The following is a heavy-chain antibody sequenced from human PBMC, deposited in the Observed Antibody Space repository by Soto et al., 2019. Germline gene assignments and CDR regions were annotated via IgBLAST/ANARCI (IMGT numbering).Heavy chain of an antibody. CDR1: GGSFSSYA. CDR3: AREGRHFDY. J-gene: IGHJ4*02. V-gene: IGHV1-69*13. CDR2: INPIFGTA. Sequence: SVKVSCKASGGSFSSYAISWVRQAPGQGLEWMGAINPIFGTAHYAQKFQGRVTITADELTSTAYMELTRLSSDDTAVYFCAREGRHFDYWGQGTLVTVSS.